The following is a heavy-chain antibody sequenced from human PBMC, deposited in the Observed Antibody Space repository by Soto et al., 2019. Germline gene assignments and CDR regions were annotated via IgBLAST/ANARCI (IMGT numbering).Heavy chain of an antibody. CDR2: IYYSGST. Sequence: PSETLSLTCTVSGGSLSSGGYYWSWIRHHPGKGLEWIGYIYYSGSTYYNPSLKSRVTISVDKSKNQFSLKLSSVTSADTAVYYCAGDGRYSSSRRGNWFDPWGQGTRVTVSS. D-gene: IGHD6-6*01. V-gene: IGHV4-31*03. CDR3: AGDGRYSSSRRGNWFDP. CDR1: GGSLSSGGYY. J-gene: IGHJ5*02.